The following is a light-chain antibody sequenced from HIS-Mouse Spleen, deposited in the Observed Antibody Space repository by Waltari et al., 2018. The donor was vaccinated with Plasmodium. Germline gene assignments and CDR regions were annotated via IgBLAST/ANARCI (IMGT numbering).Light chain of an antibody. Sequence: QLVLTQSPSASASLGASVKLTCTLSSGPSSYAIPWHHQQPEKGPRYLMKLNSDGSHSKGDGIPDRFSGSSSGAERYLTISSLQSEDEADYYCQTWGTGMGVFGGGTKLTVL. CDR2: LNSDGSH. CDR3: QTWGTGMGV. CDR1: SGPSSYA. V-gene: IGLV4-69*01. J-gene: IGLJ2*01.